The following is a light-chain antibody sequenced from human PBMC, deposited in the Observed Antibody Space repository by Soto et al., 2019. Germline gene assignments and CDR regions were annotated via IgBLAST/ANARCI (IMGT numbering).Light chain of an antibody. CDR3: QSYDTSLSVV. J-gene: IGLJ2*01. CDR1: SSNIGAGYD. V-gene: IGLV1-40*01. Sequence: QSELTQPPSVSGAPGQRVTISCTGSSSNIGAGYDVHWYQQLPGTAPKLLMYANSNRPSGVPDRFSGSKSGTSASLAITGLQAEDEADYYCQSYDTSLSVVFGGGTKLTVL. CDR2: ANS.